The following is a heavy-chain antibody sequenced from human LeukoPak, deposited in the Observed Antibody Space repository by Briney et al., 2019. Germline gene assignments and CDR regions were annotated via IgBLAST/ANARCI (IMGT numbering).Heavy chain of an antibody. CDR3: ARESIAARRSYYFDY. V-gene: IGHV4-38-2*02. Sequence: SETLSLTCTVSGYSISSGYYWGWIRQPPGKGLEWIGSIYHSGSTYYNPSLKSRVTISVDTPKNQFSLKLSSVTAADTAVYYCARESIAARRSYYFDYWGQGTLVTVSS. CDR1: GYSISSGYY. D-gene: IGHD6-6*01. CDR2: IYHSGST. J-gene: IGHJ4*02.